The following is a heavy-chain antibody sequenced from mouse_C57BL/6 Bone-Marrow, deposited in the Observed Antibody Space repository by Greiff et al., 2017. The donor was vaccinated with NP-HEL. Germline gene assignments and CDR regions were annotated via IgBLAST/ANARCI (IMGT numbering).Heavy chain of an antibody. CDR1: GFTFSSYA. CDR2: ISDGGSYT. V-gene: IGHV5-4*01. Sequence: EVKLMESGGGLVKPGGSLKLSCAASGFTFSSYAMSWVRQTPEKRLEWVATISDGGSYTYYPDNVKGRFTISRDNAKNNLYLQMSHLKSEDTAMYYCARDRGGYDRFAYWGQGTLVTVSA. CDR3: ARDRGGYDRFAY. D-gene: IGHD2-2*01. J-gene: IGHJ3*01.